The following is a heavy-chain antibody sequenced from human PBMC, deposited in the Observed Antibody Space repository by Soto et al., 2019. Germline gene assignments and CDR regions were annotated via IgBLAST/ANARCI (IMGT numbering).Heavy chain of an antibody. CDR1: GGSFGSYF. CDR2: IKDTGTT. CDR3: ARVPDY. J-gene: IGHJ4*02. Sequence: SETLSLTCALYGGSFGSYFWSWIRQPPGKGLEWIGEIKDTGTTNYNPSLRSRVTISMDRSKNQFSLKLSSVTAADTAVYYCARVPDYWGQGILVTVSS. D-gene: IGHD2-2*01. V-gene: IGHV4-34*01.